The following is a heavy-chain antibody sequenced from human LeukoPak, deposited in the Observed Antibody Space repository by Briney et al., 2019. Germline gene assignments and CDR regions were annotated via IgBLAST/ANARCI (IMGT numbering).Heavy chain of an antibody. D-gene: IGHD4-17*01. J-gene: IGHJ4*02. CDR2: IDPSDSYT. Sequence: GESLKISCKGSGYSFTNYWISWVRQMPGKGLEWMGRIDPSDSYTKYSPSFEGHVTISVDKSISTAFLQWNSLKASDSAMYYCATGASNVTTDLANYWGQGTQVAVSS. CDR1: GYSFTNYW. V-gene: IGHV5-10-1*01. CDR3: ATGASNVTTDLANY.